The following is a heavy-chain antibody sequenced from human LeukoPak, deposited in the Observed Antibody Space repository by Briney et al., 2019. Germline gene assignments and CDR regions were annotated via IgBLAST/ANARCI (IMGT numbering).Heavy chain of an antibody. D-gene: IGHD6-6*01. Sequence: ASVEVSCKASGGTFSSYAISWVRQAPGQGLEWMGGIIPIFGTANYAQKFQGRVTITTDESTSTAYMELSSLRSEDTAVYYCARGQLVSYYYYMDVWGKGTTVTVSS. J-gene: IGHJ6*03. V-gene: IGHV1-69*05. CDR2: IIPIFGTA. CDR3: ARGQLVSYYYYMDV. CDR1: GGTFSSYA.